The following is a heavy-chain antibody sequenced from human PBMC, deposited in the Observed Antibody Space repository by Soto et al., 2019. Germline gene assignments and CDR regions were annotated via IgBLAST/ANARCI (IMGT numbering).Heavy chain of an antibody. V-gene: IGHV1-8*01. J-gene: IGHJ5*01. CDR2: MNPNSGNT. D-gene: IGHD3-3*01. CDR1: GYTFTSYD. Sequence: VKVSCKASGYTFTSYDINWVRQATGQGLEWMGWMNPNSGNTGYVQKFQGRVTMTRNTSISTAYMELSSLRSEDTAVYYCARGPRITIFGVVILSLWFDPWGQGTMVTVSS. CDR3: ARGPRITIFGVVILSLWFDP.